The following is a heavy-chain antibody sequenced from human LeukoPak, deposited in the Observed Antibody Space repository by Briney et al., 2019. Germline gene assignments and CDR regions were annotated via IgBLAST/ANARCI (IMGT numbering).Heavy chain of an antibody. V-gene: IGHV3-48*04. CDR2: ISSSSSTI. J-gene: IGHJ4*02. CDR3: ASYAPFYDILTGYFPDY. CDR1: GFTFSSYS. Sequence: PGGSLRLSCAASGFTFSSYSMNWVRQAPGKGLEWVSYISSSSSTIYYADSVKGRFTISRDNAKNSLYLQMNSLRAEDTAVYYCASYAPFYDILTGYFPDYWGQGTLVTVSS. D-gene: IGHD3-9*01.